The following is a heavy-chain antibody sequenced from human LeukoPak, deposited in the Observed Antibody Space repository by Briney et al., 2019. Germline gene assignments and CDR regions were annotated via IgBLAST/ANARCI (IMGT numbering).Heavy chain of an antibody. V-gene: IGHV4-30-4*08. CDR2: IYYSGST. J-gene: IGHJ4*02. D-gene: IGHD4-17*01. CDR1: GGSISSGDYY. Sequence: SQTMSLTCTVSGGSISSGDYYWSWIRQPPGKGLAWIGYIYYSGSTYYNPSLKSRVTISVDTSKNQFSLKLSSVIAADTAVYYCARMSDDYGENFDYWGQGTLVTVSS. CDR3: ARMSDDYGENFDY.